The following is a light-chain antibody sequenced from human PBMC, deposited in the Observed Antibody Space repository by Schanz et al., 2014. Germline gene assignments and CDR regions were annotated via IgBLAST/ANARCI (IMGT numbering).Light chain of an antibody. Sequence: QSALTQPASVSGSPGQSITISCTGTSSDVGSYNLVSWYQQHPGKAPKLMIYEGSKRPSGVSNRISGSKSGNTASLTVSGLQAEDEADYYCSSYGGNLGVFGTGTKLTVL. CDR2: EGS. CDR1: SSDVGSYNL. CDR3: SSYGGNLGV. V-gene: IGLV2-14*02. J-gene: IGLJ1*01.